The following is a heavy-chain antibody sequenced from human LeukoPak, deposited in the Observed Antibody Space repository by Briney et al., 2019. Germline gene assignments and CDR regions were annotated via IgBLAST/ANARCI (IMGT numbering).Heavy chain of an antibody. V-gene: IGHV1-18*01. CDR1: GYTFTIYG. Sequence: ASVKVSCKASGYTFTIYGISWARDAPGQGLEWMGWITAYSGSTNYAQEPQGRVTMTTDTSTRTAYMELRSLRSDGTAVYYCARERGGYEWRPADYWGQGTLVTVSS. CDR2: ITAYSGST. J-gene: IGHJ4*02. CDR3: ARERGGYEWRPADY. D-gene: IGHD5-12*01.